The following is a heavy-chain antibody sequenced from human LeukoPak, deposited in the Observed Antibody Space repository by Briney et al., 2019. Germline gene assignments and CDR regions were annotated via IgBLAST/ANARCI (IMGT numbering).Heavy chain of an antibody. CDR1: GVSITSDIFY. Sequence: SETLSLTCTVSGVSITSDIFYWNCIRQSPGKGLEWIGAIHNSRGTSYNPSLESRLTISVDPSENKFFLKMTSVTDADTATYYCGKVGGNTNSWGQGTLVTVSS. V-gene: IGHV4-30-4*01. CDR2: IHNSRGT. CDR3: GKVGGNTNS. J-gene: IGHJ4*02. D-gene: IGHD4-23*01.